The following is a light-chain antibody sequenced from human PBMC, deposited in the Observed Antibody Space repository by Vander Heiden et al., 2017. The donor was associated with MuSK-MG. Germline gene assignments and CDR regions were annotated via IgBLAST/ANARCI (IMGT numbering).Light chain of an antibody. J-gene: IGLJ3*02. CDR1: SSDVGGYNY. V-gene: IGLV2-14*01. CDR3: SSYTSSSPWV. Sequence: QSALTQPASVSGSPGQSITISCTGTSSDVGGYNYVSCYQQHPGKAPKLMIYDVSNRPSGVSNRFSGSKSGNTASLTISGLQAEDEADYYCSSYTSSSPWVFGGGTKLTVL. CDR2: DVS.